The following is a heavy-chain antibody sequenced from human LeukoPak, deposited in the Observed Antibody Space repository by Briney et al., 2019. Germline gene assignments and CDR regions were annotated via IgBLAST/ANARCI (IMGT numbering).Heavy chain of an antibody. CDR2: IYYSGST. D-gene: IGHD1-26*01. CDR3: ASTLGASRGVDC. V-gene: IGHV4-39*01. Sequence: PSETLSLTCTVSGGSISSSRYYWGWIRQPPGKGLEWIGSIYYSGSTYYNPSLKGRVTISVDTSKNQFSLKLTSVTAADTAVYYCASTLGASRGVDCWGQGTLVTVSS. J-gene: IGHJ4*02. CDR1: GGSISSSRYY.